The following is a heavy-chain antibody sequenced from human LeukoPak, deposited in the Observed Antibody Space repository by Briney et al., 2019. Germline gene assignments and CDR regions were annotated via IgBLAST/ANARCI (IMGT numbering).Heavy chain of an antibody. CDR3: ARASDVYYYYYMDV. J-gene: IGHJ6*03. CDR1: GFTFSSYW. Sequence: GGSLRLSCAASGFTFSSYWMHWVRQGPGKGLVWVSRINSDGSSINYADSVKGRFTISRDNAKNTLYLQMNSLRAEDTAVYYCARASDVYYYYYMDVWGKGTTVTISS. CDR2: INSDGSSI. D-gene: IGHD2-2*01. V-gene: IGHV3-74*01.